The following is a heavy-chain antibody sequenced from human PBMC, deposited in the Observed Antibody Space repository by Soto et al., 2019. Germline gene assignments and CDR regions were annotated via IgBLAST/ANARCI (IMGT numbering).Heavy chain of an antibody. CDR1: GFTFSSYG. Sequence: QVQLVESGGGVVQPGRSLRLSCAASGFTFSSYGMHWVRQAPGKGLEWVAVIWYDGSNKYYADSVKGRFTIYRDNSKNTLYLQMNSLRADDTAVYYCARWGIAAGDYWGQGTLVTVSS. D-gene: IGHD6-13*01. CDR2: IWYDGSNK. J-gene: IGHJ4*02. V-gene: IGHV3-33*01. CDR3: ARWGIAAGDY.